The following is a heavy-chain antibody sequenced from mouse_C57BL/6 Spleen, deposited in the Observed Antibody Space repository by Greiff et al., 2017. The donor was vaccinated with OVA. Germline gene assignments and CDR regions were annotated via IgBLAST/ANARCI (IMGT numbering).Heavy chain of an antibody. Sequence: QVQLQQPGAELVRPGSSVKLSCKASGYTFTSYWMDWVKQRPGQGLEWIGNIYPSDSETHYNQKFKDKATLTVDKSSSTAYMQLSSLTSEDSAVYYCARKGLLRYFDVWGTGTTVTVSS. D-gene: IGHD2-10*01. J-gene: IGHJ1*03. CDR1: GYTFTSYW. V-gene: IGHV1-61*01. CDR3: ARKGLLRYFDV. CDR2: IYPSDSET.